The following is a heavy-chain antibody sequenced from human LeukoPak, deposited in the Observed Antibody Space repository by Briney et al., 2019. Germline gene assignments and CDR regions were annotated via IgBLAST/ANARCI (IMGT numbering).Heavy chain of an antibody. CDR1: GFTFGNYA. J-gene: IGHJ4*02. CDR3: AKVRSMIDYFDY. D-gene: IGHD3-22*01. Sequence: GGSLRLSCAGSGFTFGNYAMNWVRQAPGKGLEWVSRISNDGTSTSYADSVKSRFTISRDNAKNTLYLQMNSLRAEDTAVYYCAKVRSMIDYFDYWGQGTLVTVSS. V-gene: IGHV3-23*01. CDR2: ISNDGTST.